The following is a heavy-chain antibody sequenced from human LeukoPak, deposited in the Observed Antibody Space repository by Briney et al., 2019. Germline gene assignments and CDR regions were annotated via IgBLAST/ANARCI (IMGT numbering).Heavy chain of an antibody. D-gene: IGHD3-22*01. Sequence: PSETLSLTCAVYGGSFSGYYWSWIRQPPGKGLEWIGEINHSGSTNYNPSLKSRVTISVDTSKNQFSLKLSSVTAADTAVYYYARGHDSSGYYPYDAFDIWGQGTMVTVSS. CDR2: INHSGST. J-gene: IGHJ3*02. CDR3: ARGHDSSGYYPYDAFDI. CDR1: GGSFSGYY. V-gene: IGHV4-34*01.